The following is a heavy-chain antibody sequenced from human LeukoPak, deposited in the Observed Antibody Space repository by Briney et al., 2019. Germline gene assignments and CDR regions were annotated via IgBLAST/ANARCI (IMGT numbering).Heavy chain of an antibody. Sequence: QTGGSLRLSCAASGFTFSASPIHWVRQASGKGLEWVGRITGIHATAYSATLKGRFTISRDDSKYTTFLQMNSLETEDTAVYYCTREGCGDTSCYTNDYWGQGTLVTVSS. J-gene: IGHJ4*02. CDR3: TREGCGDTSCYTNDY. D-gene: IGHD2-2*02. CDR1: GFTFSASP. CDR2: ITGIHAT. V-gene: IGHV3-73*01.